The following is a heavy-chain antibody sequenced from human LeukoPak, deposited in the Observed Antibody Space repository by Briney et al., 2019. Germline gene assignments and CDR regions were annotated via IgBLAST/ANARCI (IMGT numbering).Heavy chain of an antibody. CDR3: ARGKGSGWTFDY. V-gene: IGHV4-34*01. CDR1: GGSFSGYY. CDR2: INHSGST. J-gene: IGHJ4*02. D-gene: IGHD6-19*01. Sequence: SETLSLTCAVYGGSFSGYYWTWIRQPPGKGLEWIGEINHSGSTNYNPSLKSRVTISVDTSKNQFSLKLSSVTAADAAVYYCARGKGSGWTFDYWGQGTLVTVSS.